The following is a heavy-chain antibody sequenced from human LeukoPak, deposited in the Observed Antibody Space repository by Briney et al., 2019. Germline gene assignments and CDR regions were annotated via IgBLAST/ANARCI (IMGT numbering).Heavy chain of an antibody. Sequence: PSETLSLTCAVYGGSFRGHYWSWIRQPPGKGLEWIGEINHSGSTNYNPSFKSRVTISVDTSKNQFSLKLTSVTAADTAVYYCARGFDAHNAFDIWGQGTMVTVSS. D-gene: IGHD3-9*01. CDR2: INHSGST. CDR1: GGSFRGHY. CDR3: ARGFDAHNAFDI. J-gene: IGHJ3*02. V-gene: IGHV4-34*01.